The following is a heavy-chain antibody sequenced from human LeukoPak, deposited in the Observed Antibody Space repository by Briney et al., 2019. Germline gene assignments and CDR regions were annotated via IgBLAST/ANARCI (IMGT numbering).Heavy chain of an antibody. CDR2: IWFDGSNK. Sequence: GGSLRLSCAASGFTFSRYGMHWVRQAPGKGLEWVAVIWFDGSNKYYADSVKGRFTISRDNSKNTLYLQMNSLRAEDTAVYYCAKGPRYGGFGNFDYWGQGTLVTVSS. J-gene: IGHJ4*02. CDR1: GFTFSRYG. D-gene: IGHD1-26*01. V-gene: IGHV3-33*06. CDR3: AKGPRYGGFGNFDY.